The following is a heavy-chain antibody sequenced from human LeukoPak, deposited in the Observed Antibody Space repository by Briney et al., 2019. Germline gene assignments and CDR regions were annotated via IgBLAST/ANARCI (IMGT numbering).Heavy chain of an antibody. J-gene: IGHJ4*02. V-gene: IGHV3-30*01. CDR3: ARYVDGYNYFDY. CDR1: GFIFSSYA. CDR2: IAYDGSKK. D-gene: IGHD5-24*01. Sequence: GGSLRLSCAASGFIFSSYALHWVRQAPGSGLDWVAVIAYDGSKKYYADSVGGRFTISRDISKNTLYLQMNSLRAEDTAVYYCARYVDGYNYFDYWGQGTLVTVSS.